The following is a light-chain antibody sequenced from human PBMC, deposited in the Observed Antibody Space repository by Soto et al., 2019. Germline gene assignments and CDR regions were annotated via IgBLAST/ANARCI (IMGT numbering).Light chain of an antibody. CDR2: DVS. J-gene: IGLJ2*01. Sequence: QSALTQPRSVSGSPGQSVTISCTGTSSDVGGYNYVSWYLQQPGKAPRLMIYDVSKRASGVPDRFSGSKSGNTASLTISGLQAEDEADYYCCSYAGNHLVVFGGGTQLTVL. CDR3: CSYAGNHLVV. CDR1: SSDVGGYNY. V-gene: IGLV2-11*01.